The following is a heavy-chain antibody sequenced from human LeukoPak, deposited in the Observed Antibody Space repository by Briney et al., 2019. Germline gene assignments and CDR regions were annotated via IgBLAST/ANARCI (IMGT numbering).Heavy chain of an antibody. CDR3: VRFALGSSLDH. CDR2: IYPGYSDA. D-gene: IGHD6-13*01. Sequence: GESLKISYKISGYRLTNNWIGWVRQVPGKGLEWMGLIYPGYSDAKYSPSFQGQVTLSVDTSISTAYLQLGGLRASDTAIYYCVRFALGSSLDHWGQGTLVTVSS. V-gene: IGHV5-51*01. CDR1: GYRLTNNW. J-gene: IGHJ5*02.